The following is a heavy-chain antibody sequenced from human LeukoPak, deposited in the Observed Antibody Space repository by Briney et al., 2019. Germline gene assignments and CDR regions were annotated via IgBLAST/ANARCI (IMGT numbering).Heavy chain of an antibody. Sequence: SETLSLTCTVSGGSISTYYWNCIRQPPGKGLEWIGYIYHSGSTNYNPSLQSRVTISVDTSKNQFSLNLNSVTAADTAVYYCARGGAARLHFQNWGQGTLVTVSS. V-gene: IGHV4-59*01. J-gene: IGHJ1*01. D-gene: IGHD6-6*01. CDR2: IYHSGST. CDR3: ARGGAARLHFQN. CDR1: GGSISTYY.